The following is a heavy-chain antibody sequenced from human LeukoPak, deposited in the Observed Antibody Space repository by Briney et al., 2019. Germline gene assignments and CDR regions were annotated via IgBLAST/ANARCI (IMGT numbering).Heavy chain of an antibody. Sequence: PGGSLRLCCASSGFTFSSYAMSWVRQAPGNGLEWVSSISGSGGSTYYADSVKGRFTISRDNSKNTLYLQMNSLRAEDTAVYYCAKAGGYSGYDGLNYWGQGTLVTVSS. CDR3: AKAGGYSGYDGLNY. D-gene: IGHD5-12*01. V-gene: IGHV3-23*01. CDR2: ISGSGGST. J-gene: IGHJ4*02. CDR1: GFTFSSYA.